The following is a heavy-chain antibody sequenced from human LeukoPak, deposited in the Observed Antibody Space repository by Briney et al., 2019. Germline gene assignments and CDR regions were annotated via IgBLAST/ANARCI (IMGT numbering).Heavy chain of an antibody. CDR2: MNPNSGNT. CDR1: GYTFTSYD. Sequence: ASVKVSCKASGYTFTSYDMNWVRQATGQGLEWMGWMNPNSGNTGYAQKFQGRVTMTRNTSISTAYMELSSLRSEDTAVYYCARGSGWLRIFDYWGQGTLVTVSS. V-gene: IGHV1-8*01. J-gene: IGHJ4*02. D-gene: IGHD5-12*01. CDR3: ARGSGWLRIFDY.